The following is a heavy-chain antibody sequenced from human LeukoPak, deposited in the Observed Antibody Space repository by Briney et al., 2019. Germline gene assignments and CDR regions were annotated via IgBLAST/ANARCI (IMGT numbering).Heavy chain of an antibody. CDR3: ARADTAMVTHPDY. V-gene: IGHV1-3*03. CDR2: INAGNGNT. CDR1: GYTFTSYA. D-gene: IGHD5-18*01. J-gene: IGHJ4*02. Sequence: ASVKVSCKASGYTFTSYAMHWVRQAPGQRLEWMGWINAGNGNTKYSQEFQGRVTITRDTSASTAYMELSSLRSEDMAVYYCARADTAMVTHPDYWGQGTLVTVSS.